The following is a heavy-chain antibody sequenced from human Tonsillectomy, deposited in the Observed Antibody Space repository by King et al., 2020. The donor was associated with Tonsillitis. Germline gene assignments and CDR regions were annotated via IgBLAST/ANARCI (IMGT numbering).Heavy chain of an antibody. D-gene: IGHD3-10*01. V-gene: IGHV5-51*01. J-gene: IGHJ4*02. CDR1: GYSFTSYW. CDR3: ARHTLLRGVTQLDY. Sequence: VQLVESGAEVKKPGESLKISCKGSGYSFTSYWIGWVRQMPGKGLEWMGIIYPGDSNTRYSPSFQGQVTISADKSISTAYLRWSSLKASDTAMYFCARHTLLRGVTQLDYWGQGTLVTVSS. CDR2: IYPGDSNT.